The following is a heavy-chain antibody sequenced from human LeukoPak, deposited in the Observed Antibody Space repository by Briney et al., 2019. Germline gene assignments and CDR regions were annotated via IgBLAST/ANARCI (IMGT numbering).Heavy chain of an antibody. CDR3: ARPEYSSRGAVGY. J-gene: IGHJ4*02. D-gene: IGHD6-13*01. CDR1: GRSFSGYY. Sequence: ASETLSLTCAVYGRSFSGYYWSWIRQPPGKGLEWIGEINHSGSTNYNPSLKSRVTISVDTSKNQFSLKLSSVTAADTAVYYCARPEYSSRGAVGYWGQGTLVTVSS. CDR2: INHSGST. V-gene: IGHV4-34*01.